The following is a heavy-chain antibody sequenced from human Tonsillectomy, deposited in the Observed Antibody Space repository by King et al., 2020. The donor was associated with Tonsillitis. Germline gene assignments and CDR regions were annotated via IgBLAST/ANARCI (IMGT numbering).Heavy chain of an antibody. CDR2: IYHSGST. J-gene: IGHJ4*02. CDR1: GYSVSSGYY. Sequence: QLQESGPGLVKPSETLSLTCGVSGYSVSSGYYWGWIRQPPGKGLEWIGSIYHSGSTYYNPSLKSRITISVDTSKNQFSLKLSSVTAADTAVYYCAQSGLYSGYDLGKYYFDYCGQGTLVTVSS. V-gene: IGHV4-38-2*01. D-gene: IGHD5-12*01. CDR3: AQSGLYSGYDLGKYYFDY.